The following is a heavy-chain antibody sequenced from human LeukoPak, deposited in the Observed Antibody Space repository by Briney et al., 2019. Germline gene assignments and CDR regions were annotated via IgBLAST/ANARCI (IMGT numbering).Heavy chain of an antibody. CDR3: ATRIAAGGLFFFDY. J-gene: IGHJ4*02. V-gene: IGHV3-53*01. CDR2: IHTNDKT. CDR1: GFIVNGKY. D-gene: IGHD6-13*01. Sequence: PGGSLRLSCAASGFIVNGKYMSWVRQAPGKGLEWVSGIHTNDKTYYADSVKGRFTISRDNSKNTLFLQMNTLRAEDTAAYYCATRIAAGGLFFFDYWGQGTLVTVSS.